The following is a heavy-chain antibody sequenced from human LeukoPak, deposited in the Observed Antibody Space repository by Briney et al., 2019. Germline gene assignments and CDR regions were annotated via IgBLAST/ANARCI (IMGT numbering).Heavy chain of an antibody. D-gene: IGHD1-26*01. CDR2: FDFEDGET. J-gene: IGHJ4*02. CDR3: ATELPRGLLSY. CDR1: GYTLTELS. V-gene: IGHV1-24*01. Sequence: GASVKVSCKVSGYTLTELSMQWVRQAPGKGLEWMGGFDFEDGETTYAQKFQGRVTMTEDTPTDTAYMDLRSLRSEDTAVYYCATELPRGLLSYWGQGTLVTVSS.